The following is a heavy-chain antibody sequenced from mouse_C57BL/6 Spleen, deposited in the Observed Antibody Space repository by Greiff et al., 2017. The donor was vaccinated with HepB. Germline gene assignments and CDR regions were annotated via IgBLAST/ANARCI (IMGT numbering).Heavy chain of an antibody. V-gene: IGHV1-52*01. CDR3: ARSRSGITTFDY. Sequence: VKLQQPGAELVRPGSSVKLSCKASGYTFTSYWMHWVKQRPIQGLEWIGNIDPSDSETHYNQKFKDKATLTVDKSSSTAYMQLSSLTSEDSAVYYCARSRSGITTFDYWGQGTTLTVSS. D-gene: IGHD1-1*01. J-gene: IGHJ2*01. CDR2: IDPSDSET. CDR1: GYTFTSYW.